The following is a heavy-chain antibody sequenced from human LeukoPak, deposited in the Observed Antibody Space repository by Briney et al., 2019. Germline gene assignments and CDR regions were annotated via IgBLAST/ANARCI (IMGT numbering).Heavy chain of an antibody. Sequence: EASVKVSCKASGYTFTSYDINWVRQATGQGLEWMGWMNPTSGNTGYAQKFQGRVTMTRKNSKNTAYMELSSLRSDDTAIYYCARYVTTKAFDIWGQGTMVTVS. CDR2: MNPTSGNT. CDR3: ARYVTTKAFDI. V-gene: IGHV1-8*01. CDR1: GYTFTSYD. D-gene: IGHD4-11*01. J-gene: IGHJ3*02.